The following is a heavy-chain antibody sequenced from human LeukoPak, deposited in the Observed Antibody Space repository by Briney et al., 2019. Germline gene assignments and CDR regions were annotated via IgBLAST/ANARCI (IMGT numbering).Heavy chain of an antibody. Sequence: GGSLRLSCAASGFTFSSYSMNWVRQAPGKGLEWVSSISSSSSYIYYADSVKGRFTISRDNAKNSLYLQMNSLRAEDTAVYYCTRTNPFIAVAATPDSWGQGTLVTVSS. V-gene: IGHV3-21*03. J-gene: IGHJ4*02. CDR2: ISSSSSYI. CDR3: TRTNPFIAVAATPDS. D-gene: IGHD6-19*01. CDR1: GFTFSSYS.